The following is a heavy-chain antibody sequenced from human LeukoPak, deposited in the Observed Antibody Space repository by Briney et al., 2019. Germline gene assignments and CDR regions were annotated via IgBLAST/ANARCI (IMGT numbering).Heavy chain of an antibody. CDR1: GYTFTSYA. CDR3: ARSSGWIWFDP. Sequence: ASVKVSCKASGYTFTSYAMHWVRQAPGQRLEWMGWINAGNGNTKYSQKFQGRVTITRDTSASTAYVELSSLRSEDTAVYYCARSSGWIWFDPWGQGTLVTVSS. V-gene: IGHV1-3*01. D-gene: IGHD6-19*01. CDR2: INAGNGNT. J-gene: IGHJ5*02.